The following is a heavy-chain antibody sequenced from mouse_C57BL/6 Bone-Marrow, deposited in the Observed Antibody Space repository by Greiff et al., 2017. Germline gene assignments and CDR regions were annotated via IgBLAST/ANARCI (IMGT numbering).Heavy chain of an antibody. J-gene: IGHJ2*01. CDR2: IYPRSGNT. CDR1: GYTFTSYG. CDR3: ARSEGQFITKDY. V-gene: IGHV1-81*01. D-gene: IGHD1-1*01. Sequence: QVQLQQSGAELARPGASVKLSCKASGYTFTSYGISWVKQRTGQGLEWIGEIYPRSGNTYYNEKFKGKATLTADKSSSTAYMELRSLTSEDSAVYFCARSEGQFITKDYWGQGTTLTVSS.